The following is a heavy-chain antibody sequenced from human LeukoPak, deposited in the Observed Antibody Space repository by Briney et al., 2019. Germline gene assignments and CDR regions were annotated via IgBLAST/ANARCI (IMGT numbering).Heavy chain of an antibody. D-gene: IGHD3-22*01. J-gene: IGHJ3*02. CDR2: VHHSGTA. V-gene: IGHV4-59*01. CDR3: ASLGGYYESSSYSQLDAFDI. CDR1: NGSIINYF. Sequence: SETLSLTCTVSNGSIINYFWSWIRQPPGKGLEWIGYVHHSGTANYNPSLMSRVNISIDTSEYRLSLKLSSVTAADTPLYYCASLGGYYESSSYSQLDAFDIWGQGTVVTVSS.